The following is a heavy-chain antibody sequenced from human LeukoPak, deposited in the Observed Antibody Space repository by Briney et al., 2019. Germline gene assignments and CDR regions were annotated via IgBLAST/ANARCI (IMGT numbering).Heavy chain of an antibody. CDR1: GGSISSSSYY. V-gene: IGHV4-39*07. CDR3: ARSDYYDSSGPFDY. Sequence: SETLSLTCTVSGGSISSSSYYWGWIRQPPGKGLEWIGSIYYSGSTYYNPSLKSRVTISVDTSKNQFSLKLSSVTAADTAVYYCARSDYYDSSGPFDYWGQGTLVTVSS. D-gene: IGHD3-22*01. CDR2: IYYSGST. J-gene: IGHJ4*02.